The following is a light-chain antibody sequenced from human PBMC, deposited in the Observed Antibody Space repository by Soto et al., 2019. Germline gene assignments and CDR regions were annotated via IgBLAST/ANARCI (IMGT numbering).Light chain of an antibody. CDR2: SNN. CDR3: VAWDDSLKGPE. J-gene: IGLJ2*01. V-gene: IGLV1-44*01. Sequence: QSVLTQPPSASGAPGQRVTISCSGSSSNIGSNTVNWYQQLPGTAPKLLIYSNNKRPSGVPDRISGSKSGTSASLAISGLQSEDEDDYYCVAWDDSLKGPEFGGGTKLTVL. CDR1: SSNIGSNT.